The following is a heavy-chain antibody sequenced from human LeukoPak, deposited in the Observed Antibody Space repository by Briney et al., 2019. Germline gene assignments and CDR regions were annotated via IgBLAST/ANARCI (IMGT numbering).Heavy chain of an antibody. CDR2: IGSSGSPT. CDR1: GFSFSSYN. J-gene: IGHJ6*02. V-gene: IGHV3-48*02. Sequence: GGSRRLSCAASGFSFSSYNMNWVRQAPGEGREWISYIGSSGSPTHYADSVGGRFTISRDNAKNSLYLQMNSLRDADTAVYFCARRPYSDTSGRLSDVWGQGTTVTVSS. CDR3: ARRPYSDTSGRLSDV. D-gene: IGHD3-22*01.